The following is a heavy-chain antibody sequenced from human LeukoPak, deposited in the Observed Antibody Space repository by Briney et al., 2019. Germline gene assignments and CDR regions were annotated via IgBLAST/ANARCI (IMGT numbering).Heavy chain of an antibody. J-gene: IGHJ4*02. D-gene: IGHD4-23*01. CDR1: GGYMENIY. V-gene: IGHV4-59*01. CDR2: IYHQAGT. CDR3: ARGGDLVATPLDF. Sequence: SETLSLTCTVSGGYMENIYWHWIRQPPGKGLEWIGYIYHQAGTEYNPSLKNRVAISVDTSKNQFSLKLSSVTAADTAVYYCARGGDLVATPLDFWGQGILVTVSS.